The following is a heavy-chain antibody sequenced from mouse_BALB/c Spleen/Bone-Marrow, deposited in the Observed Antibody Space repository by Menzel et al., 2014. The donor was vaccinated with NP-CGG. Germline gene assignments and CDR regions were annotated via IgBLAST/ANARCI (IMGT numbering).Heavy chain of an antibody. CDR3: ARDRYDAMDY. CDR1: GYSFTGYT. V-gene: IGHV1-18*01. Sequence: VQLQQSGPELVKPGASMKISCKASGYSFTGYTMNWVKQSHGKSLEWIGLINPYNGGTSYNQKFKGKATLTVDKSSSTAYMELLSLTSEDSAVYYCARDRYDAMDYWGQGTSVTVSS. J-gene: IGHJ4*01. CDR2: INPYNGGT. D-gene: IGHD2-14*01.